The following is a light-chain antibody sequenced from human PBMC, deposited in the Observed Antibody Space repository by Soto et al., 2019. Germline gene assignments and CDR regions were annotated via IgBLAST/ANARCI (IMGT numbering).Light chain of an antibody. CDR2: GDS. V-gene: IGLV1-40*01. CDR1: SSNIGAGYN. Sequence: QPVLTQPPSVSGAPGQRVTISCTGSSSNIGAGYNVHWYQQVPGTAPKLLIYGDSNRPSGVPDRFSGSKSGTSASLAITGLQAEDEADYYCQSYDSSLRGWLFGGGTKLTVL. CDR3: QSYDSSLRGWL. J-gene: IGLJ3*02.